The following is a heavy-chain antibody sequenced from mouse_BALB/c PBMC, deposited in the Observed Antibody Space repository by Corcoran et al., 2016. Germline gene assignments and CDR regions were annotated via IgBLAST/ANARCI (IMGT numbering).Heavy chain of an antibody. D-gene: IGHD1-1*01. CDR3: ASSPYYYGSSPHWYFDV. CDR1: GYTFTNYA. J-gene: IGHJ1*01. CDR2: KYTNTGEP. Sequence: QIRLVQSGPELKKPGETVKISCKASGYTFTNYAMHWVKQAPGKGIKWRGWKYTNTGEPTYGDDFKGRFAFSLETSASTAYLQINNLKNEAMATYVCASSPYYYGSSPHWYFDVWGAGTTVTVSS. V-gene: IGHV9-2*02.